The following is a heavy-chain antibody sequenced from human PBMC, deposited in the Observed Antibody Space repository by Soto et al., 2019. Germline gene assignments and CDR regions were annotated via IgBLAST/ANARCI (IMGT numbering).Heavy chain of an antibody. Sequence: QVQLVQSGAEVKKPGSSVKVSCKASGGTFSSYAISWVRQAPGQGLEWMGGIITIFGTANYAQKFQGRVTITADESTITAYMELSSLRSEDTAVYYCARLAARPVDDYYGMDVWGQATTVPVSS. J-gene: IGHJ6*02. V-gene: IGHV1-69*12. CDR3: ARLAARPVDDYYGMDV. D-gene: IGHD6-6*01. CDR2: IITIFGTA. CDR1: GGTFSSYA.